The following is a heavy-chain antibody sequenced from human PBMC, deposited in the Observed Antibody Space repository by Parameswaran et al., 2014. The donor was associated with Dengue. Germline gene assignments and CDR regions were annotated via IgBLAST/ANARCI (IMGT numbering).Heavy chain of an antibody. CDR3: VAAARQVYYYYGMDV. D-gene: IGHD6-6*01. V-gene: IGHV3-21*01. Sequence: KWIRQPPGKGLEWVSSISSSSSYIYYADSVKGRFTISRDNAKNSLYLQMNSLRAEDTAVYYCVAAARQVYYYYGMDVWGQGTTVTVSS. J-gene: IGHJ6*02. CDR2: ISSSSSYI.